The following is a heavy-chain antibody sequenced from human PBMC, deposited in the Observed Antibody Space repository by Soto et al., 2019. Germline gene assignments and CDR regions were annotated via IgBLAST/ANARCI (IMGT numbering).Heavy chain of an antibody. CDR3: AKDRHPDGIWTFSY. D-gene: IGHD3-9*01. Sequence: PGGSLRLSCAASGCIFSTYTLNWVRQVSWKGLEWVSGINQPGKQTWYADSVKGRFTISRDNSKNFLFLQMNSLRVEDTAVYYCAKDRHPDGIWTFSYWGQGAPDTVSA. CDR1: GCIFSTYT. J-gene: IGHJ4*02. CDR2: INQPGKQT. V-gene: IGHV3-23*03.